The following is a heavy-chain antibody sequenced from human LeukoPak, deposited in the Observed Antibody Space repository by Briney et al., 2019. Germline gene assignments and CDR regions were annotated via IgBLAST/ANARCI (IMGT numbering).Heavy chain of an antibody. D-gene: IGHD3-22*01. CDR1: GGSFSNFG. V-gene: IGHV1-69*06. J-gene: IGHJ5*02. CDR2: ILPVSNTA. CDR3: ARADRYYYDSSGPLGP. Sequence: GASVKVSCKASGGSFSNFGISWVRQAPGQGLEWMGGILPVSNTANNAQNFQGRVTFTADTSTGTDYMELSSLRSEDTAVYYCARADRYYYDSSGPLGPWGQGTLVTVSS.